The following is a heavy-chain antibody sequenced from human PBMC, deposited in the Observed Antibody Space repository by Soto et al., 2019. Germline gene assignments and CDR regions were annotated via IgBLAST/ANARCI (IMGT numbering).Heavy chain of an antibody. CDR3: AKGDSGTTPPYYFGR. D-gene: IGHD3-10*01. Sequence: GGSLRLSCAASGFSISKFSMNWVRQAPGKGLDWVSSISGDGETTAYADSVQGRFTISKDNSKNTVSLQMRSLTAEDTAVYYCAKGDSGTTPPYYFGRWGQGTLVTVSS. CDR2: ISGDGETT. CDR1: GFSISKFS. V-gene: IGHV3-23*01. J-gene: IGHJ4*02.